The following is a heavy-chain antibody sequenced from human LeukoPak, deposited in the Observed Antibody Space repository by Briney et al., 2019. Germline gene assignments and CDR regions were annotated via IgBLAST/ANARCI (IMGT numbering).Heavy chain of an antibody. CDR3: ARSRGSVGNWFDP. CDR2: IIPIFGTA. CDR1: GGTFSSYA. J-gene: IGHJ5*02. Sequence: ASVKVSCKASGGTFSSYAISWVRQAPGQGLEWMGRIIPIFGTANYAQKFQGRVTITTDEFTSTAYMELSSLRSEDTAVYYCARSRGSVGNWFDPWGQGALVTVSS. V-gene: IGHV1-69*05. D-gene: IGHD1-26*01.